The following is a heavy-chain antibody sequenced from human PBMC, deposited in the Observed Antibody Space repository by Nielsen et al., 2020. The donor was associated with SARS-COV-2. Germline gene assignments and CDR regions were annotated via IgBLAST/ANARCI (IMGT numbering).Heavy chain of an antibody. CDR3: ARAVNYDDAFDI. J-gene: IGHJ3*02. V-gene: IGHV4-4*02. CDR1: GGSISSSNW. CDR2: IYHSGST. D-gene: IGHD3-3*01. Sequence: SETLSLTCAVSGGSISSSNWWSWVRQPPGKGLEWIGEIYHSGSTNYNPSLKSRVTISVDKSKDQFSLKLSSVTAADTAVYYCARAVNYDDAFDIWGQGTMVTVSS.